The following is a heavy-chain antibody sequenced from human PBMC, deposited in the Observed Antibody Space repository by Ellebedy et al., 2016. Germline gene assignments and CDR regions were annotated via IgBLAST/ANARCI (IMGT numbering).Heavy chain of an antibody. CDR2: ISSSSSYI. CDR1: GFTFSSYS. D-gene: IGHD3-10*01. CDR3: ARLVRGQYFDY. Sequence: GGSLRLXXAASGFTFSSYSMNWVRQAPGKGLVWVSSISSSSSYIYYADSVKGRFTISRDNAKNSLYLQMNSLRAEDTAVYYCARLVRGQYFDYWGQGTLVTVSS. J-gene: IGHJ4*02. V-gene: IGHV3-21*01.